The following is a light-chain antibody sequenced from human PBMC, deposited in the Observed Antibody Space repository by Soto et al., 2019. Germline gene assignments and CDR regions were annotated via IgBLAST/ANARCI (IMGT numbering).Light chain of an antibody. CDR2: RNN. V-gene: IGLV1-47*01. CDR3: AAWDDSLSGVV. CDR1: FSNIGSNF. J-gene: IGLJ3*02. Sequence: QSVLTQPPSASGTPGQTVTISCSGRFSNIGSNFIYSYQQLPGTAPKLLIYRNNERPSGVPDRFSASKSGTSASLAISGLRSEDEADYHCAAWDDSLSGVVFGGGTKLTVL.